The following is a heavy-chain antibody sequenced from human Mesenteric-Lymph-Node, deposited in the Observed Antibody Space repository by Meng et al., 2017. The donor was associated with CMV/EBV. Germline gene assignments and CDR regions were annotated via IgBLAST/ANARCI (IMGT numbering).Heavy chain of an antibody. Sequence: GESLKISCAASGFTVSSNEMSWVRQAPGKGLEWVSSISGGSTYYADSRKGRFTISRDNSKNTLHLQMNSLRAEDTAVYYCAKTYYDFWSGYYTGIGWFDPWGQGTLVTVSS. J-gene: IGHJ5*02. V-gene: IGHV3-38-3*01. CDR2: ISGGST. CDR3: AKTYYDFWSGYYTGIGWFDP. D-gene: IGHD3-3*01. CDR1: GFTVSSNE.